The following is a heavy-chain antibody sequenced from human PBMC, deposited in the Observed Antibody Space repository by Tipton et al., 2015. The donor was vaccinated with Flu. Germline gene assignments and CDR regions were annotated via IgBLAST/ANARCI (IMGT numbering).Heavy chain of an antibody. V-gene: IGHV4-4*07. J-gene: IGHJ3*02. D-gene: IGHD5-12*01. Sequence: GLVKPSATLSLTCTVSGGSISKSYGSWLRQPAGKGLQWIGRISTSGSTNYNASLESRVTMSRDTSRNQFSLRLRSATAADTALYFCARDLRGYSGYTGGDGFDIWGRGIMVIVSS. CDR3: ARDLRGYSGYTGGDGFDI. CDR2: ISTSGST. CDR1: GGSISKSY.